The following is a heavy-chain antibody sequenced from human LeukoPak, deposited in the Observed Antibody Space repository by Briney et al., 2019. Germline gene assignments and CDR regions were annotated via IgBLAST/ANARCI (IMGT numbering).Heavy chain of an antibody. CDR1: GGSVSSSSYY. Sequence: SETLSLTCTVSGGSVSSSSYYWGWIRQPPGKGLEWIGSIYYSGSAYYNPSLTSRVTISVDTSKNQFSLKLNSVIAADTAVYYCARHGARDLAAWFDCWGQGTLVTVSS. CDR3: ARHGARDLAAWFDC. D-gene: IGHD6-13*01. J-gene: IGHJ4*02. V-gene: IGHV4-39*01. CDR2: IYYSGSA.